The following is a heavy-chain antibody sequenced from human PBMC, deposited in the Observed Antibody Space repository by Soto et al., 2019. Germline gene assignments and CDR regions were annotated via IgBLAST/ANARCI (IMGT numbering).Heavy chain of an antibody. CDR1: GFTFISYA. Sequence: PGGSLRLSCAASGFTFISYAMHWVRQAPGKGLEWVAVISYDGSNKYYADSVKGRFTISRDNSKNTLYLQMNSLRAEDTAVYYCARDNEMFIAARRLSWFDPWGQGTLVTVSS. D-gene: IGHD6-6*01. CDR2: ISYDGSNK. J-gene: IGHJ5*02. V-gene: IGHV3-30-3*01. CDR3: ARDNEMFIAARRLSWFDP.